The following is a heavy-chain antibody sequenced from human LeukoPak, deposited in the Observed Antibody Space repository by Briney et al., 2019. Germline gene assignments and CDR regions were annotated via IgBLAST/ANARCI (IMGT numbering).Heavy chain of an antibody. Sequence: PGGSLRLSCAASGFTFSNYGMHWVRQAPGKGLEWVAVIWYDGSNKNYADSVKGRFTISRDNSKNMLYLQMNSLRVEDTALYYCASHGGLWGQGTLVTVSS. J-gene: IGHJ4*02. CDR2: IWYDGSNK. D-gene: IGHD5-12*01. CDR3: ASHGGL. CDR1: GFTFSNYG. V-gene: IGHV3-33*08.